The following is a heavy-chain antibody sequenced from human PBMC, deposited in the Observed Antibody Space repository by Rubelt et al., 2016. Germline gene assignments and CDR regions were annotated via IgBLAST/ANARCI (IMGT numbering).Heavy chain of an antibody. V-gene: IGHV1-8*01. CDR1: GYTFTSYD. CDR2: INPNSGHT. Sequence: QVQLVQSGAEVKEPGASVKVSCKASGYTFTSYDINWVRQATGQGLEWMGWINPNSGHTGYAQNFKGRVTMTRKTSISTASMELSSLRSDDTAVYYCARDGKFDPWGQGTLVFVSS. CDR3: ARDGKFDP. J-gene: IGHJ5*02.